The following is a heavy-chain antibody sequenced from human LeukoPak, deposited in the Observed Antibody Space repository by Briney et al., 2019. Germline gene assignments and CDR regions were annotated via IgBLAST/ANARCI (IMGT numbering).Heavy chain of an antibody. Sequence: SETLSLTCTVSGYSISSGYYWGWIRQPPGKGLEWIGSIYHSGSTYYNPSLKSRVTISVDTSKNQFSLKLSSVTAADTAVYYCARVGKGITGTPRSGDYYYMDVWGKGTTVTVSS. D-gene: IGHD1-20*01. CDR3: ARVGKGITGTPRSGDYYYMDV. J-gene: IGHJ6*03. CDR1: GYSISSGYY. V-gene: IGHV4-38-2*02. CDR2: IYHSGST.